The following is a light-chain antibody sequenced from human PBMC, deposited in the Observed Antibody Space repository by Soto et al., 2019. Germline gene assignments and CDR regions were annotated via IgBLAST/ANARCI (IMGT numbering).Light chain of an antibody. CDR2: AAS. V-gene: IGKV1-39*01. CDR1: QSVSNY. Sequence: DITMTQSPSSLSASVGDRVTITCRASQSVSNYLQWYQQKSGHAPKLLVYAASSLHSGVPSRFSGSGSGTDFTLTISSLQPEDFATYYCLQTYTSLTWTFGQGTKVEI. CDR3: LQTYTSLTWT. J-gene: IGKJ1*01.